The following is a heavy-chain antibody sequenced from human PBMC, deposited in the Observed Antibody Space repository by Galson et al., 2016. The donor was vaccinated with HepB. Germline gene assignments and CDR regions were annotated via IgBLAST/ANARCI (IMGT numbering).Heavy chain of an antibody. CDR3: ASSLEKYQLHFEY. D-gene: IGHD2-2*01. J-gene: IGHJ4*02. V-gene: IGHV4-59*01. CDR2: VSYSGTT. CDR1: SGPTRSYY. Sequence: LSLTCSVSSGPTRSYYWSWIRQSPGKGLEWVGYVSYSGTTKYNPSLNSRITISGDTSKNQVSLKLRSVTAADTAVYYCASSLEKYQLHFEYWGQGTLVTVSS.